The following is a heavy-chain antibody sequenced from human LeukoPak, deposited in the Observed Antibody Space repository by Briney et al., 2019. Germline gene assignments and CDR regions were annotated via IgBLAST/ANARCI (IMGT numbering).Heavy chain of an antibody. V-gene: IGHV4-30-4*08. Sequence: PSETLSLTCTVSGGSFSSGSYYWSWIRQPPGKGLEWIGYIYYSGSTYYNPSLKSRVTISVDTSKNQFSLKLSSVTAADTAVYYCARLGVVVTALYYFDYWGQGTLVTVSS. CDR1: GGSFSSGSYY. CDR3: ARLGVVVTALYYFDY. D-gene: IGHD2-21*02. CDR2: IYYSGST. J-gene: IGHJ4*02.